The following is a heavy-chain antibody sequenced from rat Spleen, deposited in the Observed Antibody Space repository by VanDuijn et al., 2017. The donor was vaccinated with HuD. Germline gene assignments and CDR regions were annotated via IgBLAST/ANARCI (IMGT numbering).Heavy chain of an antibody. J-gene: IGHJ2*01. CDR2: IWNSGGT. Sequence: QVQLKESGPGLVQPSQTLSLTCTVSGFSLTSYSVHWVRQPTGKGLEWMGVIWNSGGTRYNSALKSRLSISKDTSKSQVFLKMNNLRTEDTAMYFCARYGYVGPFDYWGQGVMVTVSS. V-gene: IGHV2-41*01. CDR3: ARYGYVGPFDY. CDR1: GFSLTSYS. D-gene: IGHD1-11*01.